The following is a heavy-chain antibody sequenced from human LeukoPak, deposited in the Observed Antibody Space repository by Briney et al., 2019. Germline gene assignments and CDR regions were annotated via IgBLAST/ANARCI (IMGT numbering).Heavy chain of an antibody. Sequence: SETLSLTCAVSGGSLSGSYCTWVRQSPGEGREWIGEVNHSGRTNYNPSLQSRVTISLDTTRSHFSLILRSVTAADTAVYYCARDPCSSINCPLRFWGQGTLVTVSS. D-gene: IGHD2-2*01. CDR3: ARDPCSSINCPLRF. CDR2: VNHSGRT. V-gene: IGHV4-34*01. CDR1: GGSLSGSY. J-gene: IGHJ4*02.